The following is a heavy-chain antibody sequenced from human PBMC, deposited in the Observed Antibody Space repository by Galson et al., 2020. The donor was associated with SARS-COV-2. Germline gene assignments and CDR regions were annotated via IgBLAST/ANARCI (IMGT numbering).Heavy chain of an antibody. Sequence: ASVKVSCKASGYIFTGYYMHWVRQAPGQGLEWVGWISPNSGGTNYAQKFQGRVTMTRDTSINTAYMELSRLRSDDTAVYYCARGPDYYGLYYYYMDVWGKGTTVTVSS. CDR3: ARGPDYYGLYYYYMDV. CDR2: ISPNSGGT. J-gene: IGHJ6*03. D-gene: IGHD3-10*01. V-gene: IGHV1-2*02. CDR1: GYIFTGYY.